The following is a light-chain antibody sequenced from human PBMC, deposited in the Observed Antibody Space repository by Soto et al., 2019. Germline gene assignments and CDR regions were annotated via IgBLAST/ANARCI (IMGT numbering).Light chain of an antibody. Sequence: QSVLTQPASVSGSPGQSITISCTGTSSDVGAYNYVSWYQHHPGKVPKLLIYEVTNRPSGVSDRLSGSKSGNTASLTISGLQAEDEADYYCSSYTSSSTLFGTGTKVTVL. V-gene: IGLV2-14*01. CDR2: EVT. CDR3: SSYTSSSTL. J-gene: IGLJ1*01. CDR1: SSDVGAYNY.